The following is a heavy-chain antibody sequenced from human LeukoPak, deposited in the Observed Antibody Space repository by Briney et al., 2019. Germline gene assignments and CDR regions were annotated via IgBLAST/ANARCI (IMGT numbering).Heavy chain of an antibody. D-gene: IGHD1-1*01. J-gene: IGHJ4*02. CDR2: IYYSGST. V-gene: IGHV4-59*01. Sequence: SETLSLTCTVSGGSISSYYWSLIRQPPGKGLEWIGYIYYSGSTNYNPSLKSRVTISVDTSKNQFSLQLSSVTAADTAVYYCARGGSMVHPFDYWGQGTLVTVSS. CDR3: ARGGSMVHPFDY. CDR1: GGSISSYY.